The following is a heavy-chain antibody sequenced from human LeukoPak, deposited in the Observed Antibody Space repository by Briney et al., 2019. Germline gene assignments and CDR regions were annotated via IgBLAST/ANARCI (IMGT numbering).Heavy chain of an antibody. J-gene: IGHJ6*03. CDR3: ARAPNSLGSAWYGYYYYYMDV. V-gene: IGHV1-18*01. CDR2: ITPHNGDT. D-gene: IGHD6-19*01. CDR1: GYTFTSYG. Sequence: GASVKVSCKSSGYTFTSYGINWLRQAPGQGLEWMGWITPHNGDTKYAQKFQGRVSMTADRPTNTAYMELRSLRSDDTAVYFCARAPNSLGSAWYGYYYYYMDVWGKGTTVTVSS.